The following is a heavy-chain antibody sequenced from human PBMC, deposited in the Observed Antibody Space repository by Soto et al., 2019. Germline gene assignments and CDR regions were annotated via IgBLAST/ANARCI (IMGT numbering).Heavy chain of an antibody. V-gene: IGHV1-3*01. CDR2: SNAGNGNT. D-gene: IGHD6-13*01. J-gene: IGHJ4*02. CDR3: AREAAAGKRIQSFDY. Sequence: QVQLVQSGAEVKKPGASVKVSCKASGYTFTSYAMHWVRQAPGQRLEWMGWSNAGNGNTKYSQKFQGRVTITRDTSASTAYMELSSLRSEDTAVYYCAREAAAGKRIQSFDYWGQGPLVTVSS. CDR1: GYTFTSYA.